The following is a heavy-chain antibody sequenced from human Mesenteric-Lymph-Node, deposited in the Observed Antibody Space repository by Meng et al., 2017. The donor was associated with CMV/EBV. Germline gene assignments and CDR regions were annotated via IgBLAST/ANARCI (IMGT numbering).Heavy chain of an antibody. J-gene: IGHJ4*02. V-gene: IGHV3-23*01. D-gene: IGHD3-16*01. CDR1: GFSFSDYA. CDR2: ITASGTHT. Sequence: GGSLRLSCEASGFSFSDYALGWVRQAPGKGLEWVSSITASGTHTYYADSVKGRFTISRDNAKNSLYLQMNSLRAEDTAVYYCARVWALASDYWGQGTLVTVSS. CDR3: ARVWALASDY.